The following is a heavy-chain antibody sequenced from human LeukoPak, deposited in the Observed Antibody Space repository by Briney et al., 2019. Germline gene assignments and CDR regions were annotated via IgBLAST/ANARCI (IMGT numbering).Heavy chain of an antibody. CDR3: ARDSRNIPGITTTGRGEGFDY. D-gene: IGHD6-13*01. Sequence: ASVKVSCKASGGTFSSYAISWVRQAPGQGLEWMGGIIPIFGTANYAQKFQGRVTITADESTSTAYMELSSLRSEDTAVYYCARDSRNIPGITTTGRGEGFDYWGQGTLVTVSS. CDR1: GGTFSSYA. V-gene: IGHV1-69*01. CDR2: IIPIFGTA. J-gene: IGHJ4*02.